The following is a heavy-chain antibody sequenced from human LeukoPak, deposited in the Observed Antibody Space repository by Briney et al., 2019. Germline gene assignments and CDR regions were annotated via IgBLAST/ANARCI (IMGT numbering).Heavy chain of an antibody. CDR3: ASLGGYSSGWAFDY. D-gene: IGHD6-19*01. J-gene: IGHJ4*02. CDR2: IYYTGST. CDR1: GFTFSDYY. Sequence: GSLRLSCAASGFTFSDYYMSWIRQAPGKGLEWIAYIYYTGSTNYNPSLKSRVIISLDTSNSQFSLKLNSVTAADTAVYYCASLGGYSSGWAFDYWGQGTLVTVSS. V-gene: IGHV4-59*08.